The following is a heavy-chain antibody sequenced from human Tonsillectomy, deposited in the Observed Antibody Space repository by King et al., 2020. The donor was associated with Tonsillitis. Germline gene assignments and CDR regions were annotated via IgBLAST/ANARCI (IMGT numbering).Heavy chain of an antibody. CDR3: ARTHAFGVFNDY. V-gene: IGHV2-70*11. CDR1: GFSLSTSGMC. J-gene: IGHJ4*02. Sequence: TLKESGPALVKPTQTLTLTCTFSGFSLSTSGMCVSWIRQPPGKALEWLARIDWDDDKYYSTSLKTRLTISKDTSKNQVVLTMTNMVPVDTATYYCARTHAFGVFNDYWGQGTLVTVSS. CDR2: IDWDDDK. D-gene: IGHD3-3*01.